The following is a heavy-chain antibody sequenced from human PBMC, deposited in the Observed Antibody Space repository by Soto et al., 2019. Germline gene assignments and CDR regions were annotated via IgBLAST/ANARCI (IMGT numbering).Heavy chain of an antibody. J-gene: IGHJ4*02. CDR3: ARGAVVNFDS. CDR1: GGSISSGGSS. D-gene: IGHD3-22*01. V-gene: IGHV4-30-2*01. Sequence: QLQLQESGSGLVKPSQTLSLTCAVSGGSISSGGSSWTWIRQPPGRGLEWIGYIYHSGSTYYNPSLKSRVTISVDRSKNQFSQKLTSVTAADTAVYYCARGAVVNFDSWGQGTLVTVSS. CDR2: IYHSGST.